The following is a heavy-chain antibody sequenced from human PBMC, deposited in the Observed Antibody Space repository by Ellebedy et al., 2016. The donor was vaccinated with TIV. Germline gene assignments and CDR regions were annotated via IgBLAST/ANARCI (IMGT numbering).Heavy chain of an antibody. CDR2: IYFSGST. CDR1: GGSVSSSEYY. CDR3: ARSLVIPEHYYYYYYMDV. V-gene: IGHV4-39*07. D-gene: IGHD2-2*01. J-gene: IGHJ6*03. Sequence: MPSETLSLTCSVSGGSVSSSEYYWGWIRQPPGKGLEWIGSIYFSGSTYYNPSLKSRVTISLDTFKNQFSLNLRSVTAADTALYYCARSLVIPEHYYYYYYMDVWGKGTTVTVSS.